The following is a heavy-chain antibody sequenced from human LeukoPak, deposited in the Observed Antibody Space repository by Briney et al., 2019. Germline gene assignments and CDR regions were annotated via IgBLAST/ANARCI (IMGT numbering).Heavy chain of an antibody. CDR3: ASTIAAAGTGLAFDI. D-gene: IGHD6-13*01. Sequence: SETLSLTCTVSGGSISSYYWSWIRQPAGKGLEWIGRIYTSGSTNYNPSLKSRVTMSVDTSKNQFSLKLSSVTAADTAVYYCASTIAAAGTGLAFDIWGQGTMVTVSS. V-gene: IGHV4-4*07. J-gene: IGHJ3*02. CDR2: IYTSGST. CDR1: GGSISSYY.